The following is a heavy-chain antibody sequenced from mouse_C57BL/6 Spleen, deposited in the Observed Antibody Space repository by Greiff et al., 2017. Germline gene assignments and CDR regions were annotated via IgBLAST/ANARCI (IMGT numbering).Heavy chain of an antibody. CDR3: PTNWGDPFAY. D-gene: IGHD4-1*01. V-gene: IGHV6-6*01. CDR1: GFTFSDAW. CDR2: IRNKANNHAT. Sequence: EVKLMESGGGLVQPGGSMKLSCAASGFTFSDAWMDWVRQSPEKGLEWVAEIRNKANNHATYYAESVKGRFTISREDSKSSDYLQRSSLRAEDTGSYYCPTNWGDPFAYWGQGTLVTVSA. J-gene: IGHJ3*01.